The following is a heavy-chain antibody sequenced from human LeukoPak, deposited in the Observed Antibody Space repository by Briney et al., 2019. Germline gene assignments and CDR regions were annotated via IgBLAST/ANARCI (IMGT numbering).Heavy chain of an antibody. J-gene: IGHJ4*02. D-gene: IGHD3-9*01. CDR2: IKQDGSEK. V-gene: IGHV3-7*01. CDR1: GFTFSSYL. Sequence: GGSLRLSCAASGFTFSSYLMSWVRQAPGKGLEWVANIKQDGSEKYYVDSVKGRFTISRDNAKNSLYLQMNSLRAEDTAVYYCARDLHDILTGYFNYWGQGTLVTVSS. CDR3: ARDLHDILTGYFNY.